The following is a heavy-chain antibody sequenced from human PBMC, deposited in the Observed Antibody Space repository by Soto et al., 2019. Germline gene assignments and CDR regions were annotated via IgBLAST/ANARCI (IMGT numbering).Heavy chain of an antibody. CDR3: AREKVRAARPFDY. CDR2: INHSGST. D-gene: IGHD6-6*01. V-gene: IGHV4-34*01. J-gene: IGHJ4*02. CDR1: GGSFSGYY. Sequence: PSETPSLTCAVYGGSFSGYYWSWIRQPPGKGLEWIGEINHSGSTNYNPSLKSRVTISVDTSKNQFSLKLSSVTAADTAVYYCAREKVRAARPFDYWGQGTLVTVSS.